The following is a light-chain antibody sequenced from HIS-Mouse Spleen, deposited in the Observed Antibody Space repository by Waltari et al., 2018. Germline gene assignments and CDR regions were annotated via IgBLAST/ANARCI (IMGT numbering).Light chain of an antibody. CDR3: SSYTSSSTLTVV. J-gene: IGLJ2*01. Sequence: QSALTQPASVSGSPGQSITISCTGPSNDVGGYNYVPWYQQHPGKAPKLMIYDVSNRPSGVSNRFSGSKSGNTASLTISGLQAEDEADYYCSSYTSSSTLTVVFGGGTKLTVL. CDR2: DVS. CDR1: SNDVGGYNY. V-gene: IGLV2-14*03.